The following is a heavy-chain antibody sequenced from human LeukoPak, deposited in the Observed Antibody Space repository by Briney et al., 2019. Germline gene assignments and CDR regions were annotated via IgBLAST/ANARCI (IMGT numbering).Heavy chain of an antibody. Sequence: SQTLSLTCAISGDSVSSNSATWTWIRQSPSRGLEWLGRTFYRSKWYNDYAVSVKSRITINPDTSRNQFSLQLNSVTPEDTAVYYCVREGNWGLYDYWGQGALVTVSS. CDR3: VREGNWGLYDY. CDR1: GDSVSSNSAT. D-gene: IGHD7-27*01. V-gene: IGHV6-1*01. CDR2: TFYRSKWYN. J-gene: IGHJ4*02.